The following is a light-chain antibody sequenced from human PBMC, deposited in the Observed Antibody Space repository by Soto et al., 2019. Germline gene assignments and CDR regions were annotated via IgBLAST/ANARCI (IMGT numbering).Light chain of an antibody. CDR1: QSVSTY. CDR3: QQYGSSPKT. J-gene: IGKJ1*01. CDR2: AAS. V-gene: IGKV3-20*01. Sequence: DIVLTQSPATLSLSPGERATLSCRASQSVSTYLAWYQRKPGQAPRLLIYAASTRATGIPDRFSGSGSGTDFTLTISRLEPEDFAVYYCQQYGSSPKTFGQGTKVDIK.